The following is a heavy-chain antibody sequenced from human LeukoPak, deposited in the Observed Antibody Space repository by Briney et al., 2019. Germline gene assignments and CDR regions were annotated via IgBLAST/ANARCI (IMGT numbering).Heavy chain of an antibody. Sequence: SETLSLTCIVSGDSTSSFYWNWIRQSAGKGLEWIGRFYNSGNIKYNPSLKSRVTMSVDTSQKQFSLKLSSVTAADTAVYYCATDNPVDYYNNYGMDVWGQGITVTVSS. J-gene: IGHJ6*02. CDR3: ATDNPVDYYNNYGMDV. V-gene: IGHV4-4*07. CDR2: FYNSGNI. CDR1: GDSTSSFY.